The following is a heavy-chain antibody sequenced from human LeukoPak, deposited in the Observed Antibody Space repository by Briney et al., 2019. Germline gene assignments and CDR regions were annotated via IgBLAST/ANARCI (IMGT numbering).Heavy chain of an antibody. D-gene: IGHD6-6*01. CDR1: GGTFSSYA. CDR3: ARGIAARPGSFDY. V-gene: IGHV1-69*05. Sequence: KVSCKASGGTFSSYAISWVRQAPGQGLEWMGGIIPIFGTENYAQKLQGRDTINRDEYKSTAYMELSSLRSEDTAVYYCARGIAARPGSFDYWGQGTLVTVSS. J-gene: IGHJ4*02. CDR2: IIPIFGTE.